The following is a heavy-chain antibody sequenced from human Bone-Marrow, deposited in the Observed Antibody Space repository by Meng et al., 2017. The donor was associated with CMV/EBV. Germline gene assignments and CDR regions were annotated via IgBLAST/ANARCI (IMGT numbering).Heavy chain of an antibody. CDR2: IYHSGST. CDR1: GGSISYYY. CDR3: AGTAMVSDY. J-gene: IGHJ4*02. Sequence: GSLRLSCTVSGGSISYYYWSWIRQSPGKGLEWIGSIYHSGSTYYNPSLKSRVTISVDTSKNQFSLKLSSVTAADTAVYYCAGTAMVSDYWGQGTLVTVSS. D-gene: IGHD5-18*01. V-gene: IGHV4-59*04.